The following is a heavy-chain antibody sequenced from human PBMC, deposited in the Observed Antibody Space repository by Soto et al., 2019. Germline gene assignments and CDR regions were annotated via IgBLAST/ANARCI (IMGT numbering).Heavy chain of an antibody. V-gene: IGHV3-48*02. CDR2: MTSDTKTI. J-gene: IGHJ4*02. D-gene: IGHD6-19*01. CDR3: ARSVEGHFDY. CDR1: GFRFNIYS. Sequence: EVQLVESGGGLVQPGGSLRLSCAASGFRFNIYSMNWIRQAPGKGLEWSAYMTSDTKTIKHGDSVKGRFTISRDNDNYLVYLQMNSLRDEDTGVYYCARSVEGHFDYWGQGTVVTVSA.